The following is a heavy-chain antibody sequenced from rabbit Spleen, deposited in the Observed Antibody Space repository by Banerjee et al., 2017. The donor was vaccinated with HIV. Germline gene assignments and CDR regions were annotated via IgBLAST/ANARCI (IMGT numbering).Heavy chain of an antibody. V-gene: IGHV1S45*01. D-gene: IGHD1-1*01. J-gene: IGHJ4*01. CDR2: INAATGKP. CDR1: GFSFSDRDV. Sequence: EQLKESGGGLVQPEGSLTLTCKASGFSFSDRDVMCWVRQAPGKGLEWIACINAATGKPVYATWAKGRFTISRTSSTTVTLRMTSLTAADTATYFCARDLVGVIGWNFNLWGPGTLVTVS. CDR3: ARDLVGVIGWNFNL.